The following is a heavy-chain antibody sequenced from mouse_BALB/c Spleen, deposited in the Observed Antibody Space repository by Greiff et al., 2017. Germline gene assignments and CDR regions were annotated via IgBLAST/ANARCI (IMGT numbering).Heavy chain of an antibody. CDR3: ARKGPLDY. D-gene: IGHD3-3*01. J-gene: IGHJ2*01. V-gene: IGHV1-7*01. Sequence: QVQLKESGAELAKPGASVKMSCKASGYTFTSYWMHWVKQRPGQGLEWIGYINPSTGYTEYNQKFKDKATLTADKSSSTAYMQLSSLTSEDSAVYYCARKGPLDYWGQGTTLTVSS. CDR2: INPSTGYT. CDR1: GYTFTSYW.